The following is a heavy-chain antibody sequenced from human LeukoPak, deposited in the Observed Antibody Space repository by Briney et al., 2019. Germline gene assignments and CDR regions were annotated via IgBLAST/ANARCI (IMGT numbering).Heavy chain of an antibody. V-gene: IGHV1-2*02. J-gene: IGHJ5*02. Sequence: ASVKVSCKASGYSFTDKYMHWVRQAPGQGLEWMGWINPNSGGTNYAQKFQGRVTMTTGTSMSTAYMELSRLTSDDTAAYYCARAGGRSWFDPWGQGTLVTVSS. CDR1: GYSFTDKY. CDR2: INPNSGGT. CDR3: ARAGGRSWFDP.